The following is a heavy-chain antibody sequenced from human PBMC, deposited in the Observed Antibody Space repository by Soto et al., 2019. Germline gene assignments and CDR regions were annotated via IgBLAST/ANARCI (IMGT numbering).Heavy chain of an antibody. Sequence: GGSLRLSCAASGFTFSSFAMSWVRQAPGKGLEWVSSIRGSGDSTYYADSVKGRFTISRDNSKNALHLQMNSLRAEDTAEYYCARLLGSPSSPFDSWGQGTLVTVSS. J-gene: IGHJ4*02. CDR1: GFTFSSFA. CDR3: ARLLGSPSSPFDS. D-gene: IGHD6-13*01. V-gene: IGHV3-23*01. CDR2: IRGSGDST.